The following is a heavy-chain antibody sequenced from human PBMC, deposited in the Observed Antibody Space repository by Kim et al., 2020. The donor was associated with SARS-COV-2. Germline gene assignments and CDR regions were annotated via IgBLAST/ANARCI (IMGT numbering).Heavy chain of an antibody. CDR3: ARVAYGSGSWYYFDY. CDR1: EFTFSDYY. D-gene: IGHD3-10*01. CDR2: ISGTTDYT. J-gene: IGHJ4*01. V-gene: IGHV3-11*05. Sequence: GGSLRLSCAASEFTFSDYYMSWIRQAPGKGLEWLSYISGTTDYTNYADSVKGRFTISRDNAKNSLYLQMNSRRAEDTAVYYCARVAYGSGSWYYFDY.